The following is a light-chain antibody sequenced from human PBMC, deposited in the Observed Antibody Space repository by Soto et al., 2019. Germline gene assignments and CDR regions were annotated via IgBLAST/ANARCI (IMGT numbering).Light chain of an antibody. CDR3: AAWDDSLNGLV. CDR2: NNN. Sequence: QSVLTQPPSASGTPGQRVTISCSGSSSNIGSNTVNWYQQLPGTDPTLLINNNNQRPSAVPDRFSGSKSGTSASLAISGLHAEDEDDYYCAAWDDSLNGLVFGTGTKVTVL. CDR1: SSNIGSNT. J-gene: IGLJ1*01. V-gene: IGLV1-44*01.